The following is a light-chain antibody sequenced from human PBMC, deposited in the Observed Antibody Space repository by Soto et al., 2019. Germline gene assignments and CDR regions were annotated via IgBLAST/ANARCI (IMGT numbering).Light chain of an antibody. J-gene: IGKJ1*01. CDR1: QSVSSSY. Sequence: ETVLTQSPGTLSLSPGERATLSCMASQSVSSSYLAWYQQKPGQAPRLLIYGASSRATGIPDRFSGSGSGTDFTLTISRLEPEDFAVYYCQQFGRSPPSWTFGQGTKVEIK. V-gene: IGKV3-20*01. CDR2: GAS. CDR3: QQFGRSPPSWT.